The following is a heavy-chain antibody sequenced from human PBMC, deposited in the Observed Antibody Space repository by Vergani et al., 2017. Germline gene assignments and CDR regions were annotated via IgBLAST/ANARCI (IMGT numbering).Heavy chain of an antibody. D-gene: IGHD3-10*01. V-gene: IGHV3-11*06. CDR3: AGVVPLGGSGSYYDH. J-gene: IGHJ4*02. Sequence: QVQLVESGGGLVKPGGSLRLSCAASGFSFSDYYMSWIRQAPGKGLEWVSYISSSSSYTNDADSVKGRFTISRDNAKKSLYLQMNSLRVEDTAVYYCAGVVPLGGSGSYYDHWGQGTLVTVSS. CDR1: GFSFSDYY. CDR2: ISSSSSYT.